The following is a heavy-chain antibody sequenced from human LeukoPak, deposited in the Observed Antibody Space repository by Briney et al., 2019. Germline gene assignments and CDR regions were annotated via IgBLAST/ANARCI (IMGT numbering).Heavy chain of an antibody. CDR1: GFSFSSHG. CDR2: IIGGAGGT. V-gene: IGHV3-23*01. J-gene: IGHJ5*02. D-gene: IGHD3-22*01. Sequence: GGSLRLSCAASGFSFSSHGMSWVRQAPGKGLEWVSGIIGGAGGTYYADSVKGRFTISRDNAKNTLYLQMNSLRAEDTAVYYCARVLYDYDSSGYPNWFDPWGQGTLVTVSS. CDR3: ARVLYDYDSSGYPNWFDP.